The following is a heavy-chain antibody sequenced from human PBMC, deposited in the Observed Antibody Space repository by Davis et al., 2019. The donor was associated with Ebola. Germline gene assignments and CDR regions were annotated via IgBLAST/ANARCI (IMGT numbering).Heavy chain of an antibody. D-gene: IGHD3-22*01. CDR3: AKDHTYYYDSSGYYSPT. CDR1: GFTFGSYA. CDR2: ISGSGGST. V-gene: IGHV3-23*01. J-gene: IGHJ4*02. Sequence: GESLKISCAASGFTFGSYAMSWVRQAPGKGLEWVSAISGSGGSTYYADSVKGRFTISRDNSKNTLYLQMNSLRAEDTAVYYCAKDHTYYYDSSGYYSPTWGQGTLVTVSS.